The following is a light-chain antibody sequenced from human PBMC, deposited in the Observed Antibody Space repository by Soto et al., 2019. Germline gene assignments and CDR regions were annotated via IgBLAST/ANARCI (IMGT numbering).Light chain of an antibody. J-gene: IGKJ1*01. Sequence: EIVLTQSPGTLSLSPGERATLSCRASQTVRSSYVAWYQQKPGQAPRLLIYGASSRATGIPERFSGSGSGTDFNLSVSRLEPEDFAVYFCQQYGSSPPTFGHGTKVEIK. CDR2: GAS. V-gene: IGKV3-20*01. CDR3: QQYGSSPPT. CDR1: QTVRSSY.